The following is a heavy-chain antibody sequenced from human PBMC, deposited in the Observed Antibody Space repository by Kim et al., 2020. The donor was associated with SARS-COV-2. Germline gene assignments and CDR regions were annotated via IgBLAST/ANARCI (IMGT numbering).Heavy chain of an antibody. J-gene: IGHJ3*02. CDR3: ARGGCSGGSCYRAYDAFDI. CDR1: GYSFTSYW. D-gene: IGHD2-15*01. Sequence: GESLKISCKGSGYSFTSYWIGWVRQMPGKGLEWMGIIYPGDSDTRYSPSFQGQVTISADKSISTAYLQWSSLKASDTAMYYCARGGCSGGSCYRAYDAFDIWGQGTMVTVSS. V-gene: IGHV5-51*01. CDR2: IYPGDSDT.